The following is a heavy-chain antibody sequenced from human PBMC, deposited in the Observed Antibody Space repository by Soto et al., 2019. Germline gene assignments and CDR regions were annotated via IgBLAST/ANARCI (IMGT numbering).Heavy chain of an antibody. CDR3: TRGAGPPWFDP. J-gene: IGHJ5*02. Sequence: SETLSLTCTVSGGSISLHSLYCWSWIRQPAGKGLEWIGRISISGGTNYNPSLKSRVTMSVDKSKNQFSLKLSSVTAAATAVYYCTRGAGPPWFDPWGQGTLVTVSS. CDR1: GGSISLHSLYC. CDR2: ISISGGT. V-gene: IGHV4-4*07.